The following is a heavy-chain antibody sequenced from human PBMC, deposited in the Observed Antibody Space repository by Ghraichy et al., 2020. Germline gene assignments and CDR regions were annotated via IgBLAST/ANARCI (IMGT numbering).Heavy chain of an antibody. Sequence: GSLRLSCTVSGGSISSYYWNWIRQPPGRGLEWIGYIYYNGNTNYNPSLKSRVTISQDTSNNQFSLRLSSVTAADTAVYYCARGLNSGHYYYYYYIAVWGKGTTVTVSS. CDR2: IYYNGNT. V-gene: IGHV4-59*01. CDR1: GGSISSYY. CDR3: ARGLNSGHYYYYYYIAV. D-gene: IGHD1-26*01. J-gene: IGHJ6*03.